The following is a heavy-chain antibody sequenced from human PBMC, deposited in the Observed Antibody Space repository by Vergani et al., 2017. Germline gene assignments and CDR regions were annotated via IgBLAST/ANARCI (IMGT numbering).Heavy chain of an antibody. D-gene: IGHD3-10*01. Sequence: QVQLVESGGGLVKPGGSLRLSCAASGFTFSDYYMSWIRQAPGKGLEWVSYISSSGSTIYYADSVKGRFTISRDNAKNSLYLQMNSLRAEDTAVYYCAGAGSPRNGYGSGSPNVFDYWGQGTLVTVSS. CDR3: AGAGSPRNGYGSGSPNVFDY. J-gene: IGHJ4*02. CDR1: GFTFSDYY. V-gene: IGHV3-11*01. CDR2: ISSSGSTI.